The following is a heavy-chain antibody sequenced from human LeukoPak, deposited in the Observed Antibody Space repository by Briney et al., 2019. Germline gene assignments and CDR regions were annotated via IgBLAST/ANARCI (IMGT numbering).Heavy chain of an antibody. CDR3: ARHFAYNSSSYFDY. CDR2: VYYTGST. Sequence: SETLSLTCTVSGGSISSYYWSWIRQPPGKGLEWIGYVYYTGSTNYNPSLKSRVTMFEDKSKNQFSLRLYSVTVADTAVYYCARHFAYNSSSYFDYWGQGSLVTVS. CDR1: GGSISSYY. D-gene: IGHD6-6*01. V-gene: IGHV4-59*08. J-gene: IGHJ4*02.